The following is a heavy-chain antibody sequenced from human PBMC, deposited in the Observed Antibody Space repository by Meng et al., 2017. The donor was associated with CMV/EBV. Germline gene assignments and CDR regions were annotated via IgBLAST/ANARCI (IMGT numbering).Heavy chain of an antibody. D-gene: IGHD2-2*01. Sequence: GSLRLSCAVYGGSFSGYYWSWIRQPPGKGLEWIGEINHSGSTNYNPSLKSRVTISVDTSKNQFSLKLSSVTAADTAVYYCARESVVIQALGRAFDIWGQGTMVTVSS. CDR1: GGSFSGYY. CDR2: INHSGST. CDR3: ARESVVIQALGRAFDI. V-gene: IGHV4-34*01. J-gene: IGHJ3*02.